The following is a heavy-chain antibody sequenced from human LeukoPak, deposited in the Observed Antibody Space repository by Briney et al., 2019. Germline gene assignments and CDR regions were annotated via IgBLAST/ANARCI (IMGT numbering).Heavy chain of an antibody. J-gene: IGHJ4*02. CDR3: ARTDWTARRGEIDY. CDR2: IYYSGST. Sequence: PSETLSLTCTVSGGSISSSSYYWGWIRQPPGKGLEWIGSIYYSGSTYYNPSLKSRVTISVDTSKNQFSLKLSSVTAADTAVYYCARTDWTARRGEIDYWGQGTLVTVSS. V-gene: IGHV4-39*07. D-gene: IGHD3/OR15-3a*01. CDR1: GGSISSSSYY.